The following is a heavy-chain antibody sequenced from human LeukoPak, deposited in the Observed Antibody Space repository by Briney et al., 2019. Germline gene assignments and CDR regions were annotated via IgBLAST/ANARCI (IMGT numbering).Heavy chain of an antibody. D-gene: IGHD6-13*01. CDR1: GGSISSSSYY. J-gene: IGHJ6*02. CDR2: IYYSGST. CDR3: ASGVEQLVTKDYYGMDV. Sequence: SETLSLTCTVSGGSISSSSYYWGWIRQPPGKGLEWIGSIYYSGSTYYNPSLKGRVTISVDTSKNQFSLKLSSVTAADTAVYYCASGVEQLVTKDYYGMDVWGQGTTVTVSS. V-gene: IGHV4-39*01.